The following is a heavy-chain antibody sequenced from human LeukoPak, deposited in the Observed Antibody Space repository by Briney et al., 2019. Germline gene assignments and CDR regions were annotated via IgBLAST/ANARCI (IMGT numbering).Heavy chain of an antibody. Sequence: SETLSLTCTVSGGSITSGGYYWSWIRQHPGKGLEWIGYIYYSGSTYNNPSLKSRVTISIDTSKNQFSLKLSSVTAADTAVYYCARCCGGSQYNWFDPWGQGTLVTVSS. CDR1: GGSITSGGYY. D-gene: IGHD2-15*01. J-gene: IGHJ5*02. CDR3: ARCCGGSQYNWFDP. V-gene: IGHV4-31*03. CDR2: IYYSGST.